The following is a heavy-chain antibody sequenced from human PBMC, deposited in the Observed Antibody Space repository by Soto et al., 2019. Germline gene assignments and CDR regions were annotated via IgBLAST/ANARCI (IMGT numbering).Heavy chain of an antibody. D-gene: IGHD2-2*01. J-gene: IGHJ6*02. CDR3: AREPIVPAAMGVNYYYGMDV. V-gene: IGHV4-61*01. Sequence: SETLSLTCTVSGVSVSSGSYYWSWIRQPPGKGLEWIGNIYYSGSTNYTPSLKSRVTISVDTSKNQFSLKLSSVTAAHTAVYYCAREPIVPAAMGVNYYYGMDVWGQGTTVTVS. CDR1: GVSVSSGSYY. CDR2: IYYSGST.